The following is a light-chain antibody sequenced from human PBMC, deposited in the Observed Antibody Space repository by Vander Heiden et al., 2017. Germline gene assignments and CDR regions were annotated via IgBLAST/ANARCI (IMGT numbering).Light chain of an antibody. V-gene: IGKV1-33*01. CDR3: QQYDNLLSIT. J-gene: IGKJ5*01. CDR2: DAS. Sequence: DPVSITCQASQDISNYLNWYQQKPGKAPKLLSYDASNLETGVPSRFSGSGSGTDFTFTISSLQPEDIATYYCQQYDNLLSITFGQGTRLEIK. CDR1: QDISNY.